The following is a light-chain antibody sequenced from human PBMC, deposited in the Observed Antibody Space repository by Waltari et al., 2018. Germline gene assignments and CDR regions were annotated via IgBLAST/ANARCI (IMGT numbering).Light chain of an antibody. V-gene: IGLV2-23*01. CDR1: TSAVGSHNL. CDR3: CSYAGSTASIL. CDR2: DDT. Sequence: QSALTQPASVSGSPGQSITIPCTGTTSAVGSHNLVSWYQHHPGKAPKLMIDDDTKRPSGVSNRFSSSKSGNTASLTISGLQAEDEADYYCCSYAGSTASILLGGGTKLTVL. J-gene: IGLJ2*01.